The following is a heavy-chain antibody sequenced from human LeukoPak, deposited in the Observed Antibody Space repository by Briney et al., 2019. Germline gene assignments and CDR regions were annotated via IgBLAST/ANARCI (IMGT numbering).Heavy chain of an antibody. V-gene: IGHV4-59*08. CDR3: AGTRDGYNHY. CDR2: IYYSGST. CDR1: GGSISSYY. Sequence: ASETLSLTCTVSGGSISSYYWSWIRQPPGKGLEWIGYIYYSGSTNYNPSLKSRVTISVDTSKNQFSLKLSSVTAADTAVYYCAGTRDGYNHYWGQGTLVTVSS. J-gene: IGHJ4*02. D-gene: IGHD5-24*01.